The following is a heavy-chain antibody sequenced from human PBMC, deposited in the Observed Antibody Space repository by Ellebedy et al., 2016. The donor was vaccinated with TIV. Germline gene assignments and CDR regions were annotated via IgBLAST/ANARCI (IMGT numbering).Heavy chain of an antibody. J-gene: IGHJ4*02. CDR1: GYTFTSYG. Sequence: ASVKVSXXASGYTFTSYGISWVRQAPGQGLEWMGWISAYNGNTNYAQKLQGRVTMTTDTSTSTAYMELRSLRSDDTAVYYCARSDTVVVAATHFDYWGQGTLVTVSS. CDR2: ISAYNGNT. D-gene: IGHD2-15*01. V-gene: IGHV1-18*01. CDR3: ARSDTVVVAATHFDY.